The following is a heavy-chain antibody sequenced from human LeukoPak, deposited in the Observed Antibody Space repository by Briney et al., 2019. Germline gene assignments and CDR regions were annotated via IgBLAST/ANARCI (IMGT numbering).Heavy chain of an antibody. Sequence: ASVKVSCKASGYTFTGYYMHWVRQAPGQGLEWMGWINPNSGGTNYAQKFQGRVTMTRDTSISTACMELSRLRSDDTAVYYCAREDPLYASGADTFDYWGQGTLVTVSS. J-gene: IGHJ4*02. V-gene: IGHV1-2*02. D-gene: IGHD3-10*01. CDR2: INPNSGGT. CDR3: AREDPLYASGADTFDY. CDR1: GYTFTGYY.